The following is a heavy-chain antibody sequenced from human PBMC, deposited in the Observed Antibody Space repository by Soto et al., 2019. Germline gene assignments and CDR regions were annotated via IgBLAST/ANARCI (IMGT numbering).Heavy chain of an antibody. J-gene: IGHJ5*02. CDR1: GFTFNRFN. CDR3: ATATYSGDDLDFDP. V-gene: IGHV3-48*01. D-gene: IGHD5-12*01. Sequence: EVRLVESGGGFIQPGWSLRLSCAASGFTFNRFNMNWVRQAPGKGLEWVSYISGSASTIYYADSVKGRFTISRDNAKNSLYLQMSSLRVEDTAVYYCATATYSGDDLDFDPWGQGALVTVSS. CDR2: ISGSASTI.